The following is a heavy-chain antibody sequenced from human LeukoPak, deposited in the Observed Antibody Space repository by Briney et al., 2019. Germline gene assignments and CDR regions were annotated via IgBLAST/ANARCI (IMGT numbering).Heavy chain of an antibody. D-gene: IGHD4-17*01. V-gene: IGHV3-53*01. CDR2: IYSGGST. CDR3: ARVVDHDYGDYYLDY. Sequence: PGGSLRLSCAASGFTFSSYEMNWVRQAPGKGLECISVIYSGGSTDYADSVKGRLTISRDNSKNTLYLQMNSLRAEDTAVYYCARVVDHDYGDYYLDYWGQGTLVTVSS. J-gene: IGHJ4*02. CDR1: GFTFSSYE.